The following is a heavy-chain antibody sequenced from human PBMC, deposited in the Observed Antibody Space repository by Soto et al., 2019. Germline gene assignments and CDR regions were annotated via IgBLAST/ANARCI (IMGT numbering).Heavy chain of an antibody. CDR2: ISGSGEMT. D-gene: IGHD1-1*01. CDR1: GFTFSRYW. J-gene: IGHJ4*02. Sequence: EVQLVESGGGLVQPGGSLRLSCAASGFTFSRYWMHWVRQAPGKGLVWVSSISGSGEMTHYAESVKGRFTISRDNSKNTLYLQMESLRAEDTALYYCARSEMTYNWNDWGQGTLVTVSS. CDR3: ARSEMTYNWND. V-gene: IGHV3-23*04.